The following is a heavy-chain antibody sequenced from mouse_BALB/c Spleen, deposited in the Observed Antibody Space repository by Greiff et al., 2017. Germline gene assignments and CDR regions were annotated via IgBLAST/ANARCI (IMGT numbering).Heavy chain of an antibody. V-gene: IGHV5-6-2*01. J-gene: IGHJ3*01. CDR2: INSNGGST. CDR1: GFTFSSYY. CDR3: AVRGSSYSFAY. Sequence: VQLKQSGGGLVKLGGSLKLSCAASGFTFSSYYMSWVRQTPEKRLELVAAINSNGGSTYYPDTVKVRFTISRYNAKNTLYLQMSSLKSEDTALYCCAVRGSSYSFAYWGQGTLVTVA. D-gene: IGHD1-1*01.